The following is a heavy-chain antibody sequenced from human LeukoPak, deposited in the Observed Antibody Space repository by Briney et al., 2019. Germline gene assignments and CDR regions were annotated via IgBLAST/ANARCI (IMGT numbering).Heavy chain of an antibody. Sequence: GGSLRLSCTGSGFTFGDYPLNWFRQAPGKRLEWVAFIRSKLFGATTEYAAAVKGRFTISRDDSKSVAYLQMNSLKTEDTAVYYCARDSSGGVYDPYFFHSWGQGTLVTVSS. CDR3: ARDSSGGVYDPYFFHS. CDR2: IRSKLFGATT. V-gene: IGHV3-49*03. D-gene: IGHD5/OR15-5a*01. J-gene: IGHJ4*02. CDR1: GFTFGDYP.